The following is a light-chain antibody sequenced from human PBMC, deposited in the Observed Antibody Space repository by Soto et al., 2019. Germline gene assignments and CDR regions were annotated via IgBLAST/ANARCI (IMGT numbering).Light chain of an antibody. CDR1: NIGRKN. V-gene: IGLV3-9*01. CDR3: QVWDSSF. CDR2: RDS. J-gene: IGLJ2*01. Sequence: SYELTQPLSVSVALGQTARITCAGNNIGRKNVHWYQQKAGQAPVVVIYRDSNRPSGIPERISGSNSGNTATLTISRAQDGDEADYYCQVWDSSFFGGGTKLTVL.